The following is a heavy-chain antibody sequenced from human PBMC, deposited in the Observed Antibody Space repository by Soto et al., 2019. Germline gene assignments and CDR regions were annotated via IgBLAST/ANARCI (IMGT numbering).Heavy chain of an antibody. CDR1: GGSISSGGYY. D-gene: IGHD3-22*01. V-gene: IGHV4-31*01. Sequence: SETLSLTCTVSGGSISSGGYYWSWIRQHPGKGLELLGYIYYSGSPYYNPSLKSLVTISVYTSKNQFPLKLSSVTAADTAGYYCARGNVSTHAFDYLGQGTLVTVSS. CDR2: IYYSGSP. J-gene: IGHJ4*02. CDR3: ARGNVSTHAFDY.